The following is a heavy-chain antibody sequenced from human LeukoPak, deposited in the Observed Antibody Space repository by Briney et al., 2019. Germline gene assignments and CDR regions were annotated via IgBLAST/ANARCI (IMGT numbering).Heavy chain of an antibody. CDR3: AKGGSGWYFDY. V-gene: IGHV3-30*18. D-gene: IGHD6-19*01. Sequence: PGGSLRLSCAASGFTFSSYGMHWVRQAPGKGLEWVAVISYDGSNKYYADSVEGRFTISRDNSKNTLYLQMNSLRAEDTAVYYCAKGGSGWYFDYWGQGTLVTVSS. CDR1: GFTFSSYG. CDR2: ISYDGSNK. J-gene: IGHJ4*02.